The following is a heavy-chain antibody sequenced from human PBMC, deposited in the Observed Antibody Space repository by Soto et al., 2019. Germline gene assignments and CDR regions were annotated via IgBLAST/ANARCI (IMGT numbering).Heavy chain of an antibody. Sequence: GGSLRLSCAASGFTFSDFYMSWIRQAPGKGLEWLSYISGSGTTIYYADSVKGRFTISRDNAKDSLYLEMNSLRVEDTAVYYCARDGTGWTGGDHWGQGTLVTVS. J-gene: IGHJ4*02. V-gene: IGHV3-11*01. D-gene: IGHD6-19*01. CDR1: GFTFSDFY. CDR2: ISGSGTTI. CDR3: ARDGTGWTGGDH.